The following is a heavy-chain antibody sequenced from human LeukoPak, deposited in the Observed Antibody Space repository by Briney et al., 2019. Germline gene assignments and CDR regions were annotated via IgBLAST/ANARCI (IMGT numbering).Heavy chain of an antibody. CDR3: ARDKGASYWDIEPFDI. V-gene: IGHV4-4*07. CDR2: IYPSGST. J-gene: IGHJ3*02. CDR1: GGSISNYH. D-gene: IGHD1-26*01. Sequence: PSETLSLTCTVSGGSISNYHWTWIRRPAGKGLERIGRIYPSGSTNRNPSLKSRVTILVDESKNQFSLRLSSVTAADTAVYYCARDKGASYWDIEPFDIWGQGTTVTVSS.